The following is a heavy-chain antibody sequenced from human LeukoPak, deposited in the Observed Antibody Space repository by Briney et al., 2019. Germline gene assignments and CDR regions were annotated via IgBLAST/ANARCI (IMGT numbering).Heavy chain of an antibody. J-gene: IGHJ3*01. CDR2: INTIGTTI. V-gene: IGHV3-11*01. CDR1: GFTFSNYY. D-gene: IGHD2/OR15-2a*01. CDR3: ARGDFGRYVFDF. Sequence: GGSLRLSCAASGFTFSNYYMSWIRQAPGKGLEWVSYINTIGTTIYYADSLKGRFTISRDNAKNSLSLQMDSLRAEDTAVYYCARGDFGRYVFDFWGQGTMVTVSS.